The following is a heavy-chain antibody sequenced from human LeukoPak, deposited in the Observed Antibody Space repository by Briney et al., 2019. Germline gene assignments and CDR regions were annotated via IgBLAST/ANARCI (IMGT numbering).Heavy chain of an antibody. CDR1: GFTFTSNW. V-gene: IGHV3-7*01. CDR3: GKSMDV. J-gene: IGHJ6*03. Sequence: GGSLRLSCAAPGFTFTSNWMNWVRQGPGKGLEWVAKIKEDGSEKYYVDSAKGRFAISRDNATNSLYLQMNSLRAEDTAVYYCGKSMDVWGKGTTVTVSS. CDR2: IKEDGSEK.